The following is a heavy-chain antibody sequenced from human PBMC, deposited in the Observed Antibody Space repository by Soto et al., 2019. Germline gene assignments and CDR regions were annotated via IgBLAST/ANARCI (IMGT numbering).Heavy chain of an antibody. J-gene: IGHJ4*02. V-gene: IGHV3-15*01. CDR1: GFTFSNAW. CDR3: TAPYYGSGIGY. Sequence: GGSLRLSCAASGFTFSNAWMSWVRQAPGKGLEWVGRIKSKTDGGTTDYAAPVKGRFTISRDDSKNTLYLQMNSLKTEDTAVYYCTAPYYGSGIGYWGQGTLVTVSS. D-gene: IGHD3-10*01. CDR2: IKSKTDGGTT.